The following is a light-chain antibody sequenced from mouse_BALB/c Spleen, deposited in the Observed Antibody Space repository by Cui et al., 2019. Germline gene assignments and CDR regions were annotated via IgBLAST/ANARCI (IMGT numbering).Light chain of an antibody. J-gene: IGKJ1*01. V-gene: IGKV6-15*01. CDR3: QQYNSYPLT. Sequence: IVMTTYEQFMSTSAGERVSVTCKASQKVGTNVAWYKQKPGQSPKALIYSASYRYGGVPDRFTGSGSGTDFTLTISNVQSEDLAEYYCQQYNSYPLTFGGGTKLEIK. CDR2: SAS. CDR1: QKVGTN.